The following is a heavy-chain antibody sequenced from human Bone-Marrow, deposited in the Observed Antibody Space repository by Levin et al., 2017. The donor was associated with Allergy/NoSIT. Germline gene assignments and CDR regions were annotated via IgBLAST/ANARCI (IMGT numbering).Heavy chain of an antibody. CDR1: GGPFSGYY. J-gene: IGHJ3*02. CDR3: ARGRSGYYPNDAFDI. D-gene: IGHD5-12*01. CDR2: ISHSGRT. V-gene: IGHV4-34*01. Sequence: PSETLSLTCGVYGGPFSGYYYTWIRQAPGKGLEWIGEISHSGRTNENPSLERRLTMSVDPSQNQFSLRLTSVTAADTAVYYCARGRSGYYPNDAFDIWGQGTMVTVSS.